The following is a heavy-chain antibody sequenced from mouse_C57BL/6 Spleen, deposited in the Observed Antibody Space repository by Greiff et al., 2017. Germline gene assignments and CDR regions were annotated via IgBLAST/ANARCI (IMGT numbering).Heavy chain of an antibody. CDR1: GYTFTSYG. CDR2: IYPRSGNT. Sequence: QVQLQQSGAELARPGASVKLSCKASGYTFTSYGISWVKQRTGQGLEWIGEIYPRSGNTYYNEKFKGKAPLTADKSSSTAYMELRSLTSEDSAVSFCARERDSRWFAYWGQGTLVTVSA. J-gene: IGHJ3*01. V-gene: IGHV1-81*01. CDR3: ARERDSRWFAY.